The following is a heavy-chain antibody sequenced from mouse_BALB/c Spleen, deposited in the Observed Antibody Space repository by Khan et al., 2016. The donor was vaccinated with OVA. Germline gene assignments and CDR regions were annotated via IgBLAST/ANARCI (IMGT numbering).Heavy chain of an antibody. CDR2: INTYTGEP. V-gene: IGHV9-3-1*01. Sequence: QIQLVQSGPELKKPGETVKISCKASGYTFTNYGMNWVKQAPGKGLKWMGWINTYTGEPTYGDDFKGRFAFSLETSAGTAYLQINNLTNEDTATYFCAECGKIGYAIDYWSQGTSVTVSS. J-gene: IGHJ4*01. CDR3: AECGKIGYAIDY. CDR1: GYTFTNYG. D-gene: IGHD1-1*01.